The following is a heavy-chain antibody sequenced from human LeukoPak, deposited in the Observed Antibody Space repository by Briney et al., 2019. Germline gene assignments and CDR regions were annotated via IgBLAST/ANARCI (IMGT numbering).Heavy chain of an antibody. CDR2: IYYSGST. J-gene: IGHJ4*03. Sequence: SETLSLTCTVSGGSISSSSYYWGWIRQPPGKGLEWIGSIYYSGSTYYNPSLKSRVTISVDTSKNQFSLKLSSVTAADTAVYYCASRGYSYGTFDYWGQGTTVTVSS. V-gene: IGHV4-39*01. CDR1: GGSISSSSYY. D-gene: IGHD5-18*01. CDR3: ASRGYSYGTFDY.